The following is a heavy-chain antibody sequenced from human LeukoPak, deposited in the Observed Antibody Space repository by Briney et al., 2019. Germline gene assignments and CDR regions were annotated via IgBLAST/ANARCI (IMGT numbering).Heavy chain of an antibody. CDR1: GYTFTSYV. J-gene: IGHJ4*02. CDR3: ARDGSLAY. CDR2: INSNSGAT. D-gene: IGHD5-12*01. Sequence: ASVKVSCKASGYTFTSYVINWVRQAPGQGLEWMGWINSNSGATNYAQKFQGRVTMTRDTSISTAYMELTRLASDDTAVYYCARDGSLAYWGQGTLVTVSS. V-gene: IGHV1-2*02.